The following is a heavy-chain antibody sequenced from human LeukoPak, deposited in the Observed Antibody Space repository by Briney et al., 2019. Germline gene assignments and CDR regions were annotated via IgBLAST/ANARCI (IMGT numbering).Heavy chain of an antibody. V-gene: IGHV4-31*03. CDR1: GGSISSGGYY. J-gene: IGHJ2*01. D-gene: IGHD1-14*01. Sequence: SETLSLTCTVSGGSISSGGYYWSWIRQHPGKGLEWIGYIYYSGSTYYNPSLKSRVTISVDTSKNQFSLKLSSVTTADTAVYYCARAVTHWYFDLWGRGTLVTVSS. CDR3: ARAVTHWYFDL. CDR2: IYYSGST.